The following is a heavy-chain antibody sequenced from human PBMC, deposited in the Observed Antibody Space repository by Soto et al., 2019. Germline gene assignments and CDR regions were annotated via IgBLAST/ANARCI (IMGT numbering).Heavy chain of an antibody. Sequence: GGSLRLSCAASGFTFSSYAMSWVRQAPGKGLEWLSAISGSGGSTYYADSVKGRFTISRDNSKNTLYLQMNSLRAEDTAVYYCAKDPSSSSIFDYWGQGTLVTVSS. D-gene: IGHD6-6*01. CDR2: ISGSGGST. J-gene: IGHJ4*02. V-gene: IGHV3-23*01. CDR1: GFTFSSYA. CDR3: AKDPSSSSIFDY.